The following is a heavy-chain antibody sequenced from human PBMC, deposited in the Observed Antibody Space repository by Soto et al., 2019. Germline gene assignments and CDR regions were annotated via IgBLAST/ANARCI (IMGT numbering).Heavy chain of an antibody. D-gene: IGHD3-10*01. CDR1: GYSITSSTF. CDR2: IHLGGTT. J-gene: IGHJ4*02. V-gene: IGHV4-38-2*01. CDR3: ARPRPNFGAVDS. Sequence: QVQLQESGPRLVKPSETLSLTCAVSGYSITSSTFWGWIRQPPGKGLEWIGSIHLGGTTYYDPSRKSRVTILLDTSRNEFSLTLSSVTAADTAVYYCARPRPNFGAVDSWGQGALVTVST.